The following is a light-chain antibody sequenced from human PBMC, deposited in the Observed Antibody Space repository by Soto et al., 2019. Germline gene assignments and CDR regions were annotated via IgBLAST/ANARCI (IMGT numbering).Light chain of an antibody. CDR1: QSISSW. CDR3: QQSYSTPPWT. J-gene: IGKJ1*01. V-gene: IGKV1-5*03. CDR2: KAS. Sequence: DIQMTQSPSTLSASVGDRVTITCRASQSISSWLAWYQQKPGKAPNLLIYKASSLESGVPSRFSGSGSGTDFTLTISSLQPEDFATYFCQQSYSTPPWTFGQGTKVDI.